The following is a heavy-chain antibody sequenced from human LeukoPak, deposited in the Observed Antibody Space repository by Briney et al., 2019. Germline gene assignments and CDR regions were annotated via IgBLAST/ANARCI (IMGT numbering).Heavy chain of an antibody. Sequence: ASVKVSCKASGYTFISYDINWVRQATGQGLEWMGWMNPNSGNTGYAQKFQGRVTMTRNTSISTAYMELSSLRSEDTAVYYCARDIAAAGTLCDYWGQGTLVTVSS. CDR1: GYTFISYD. J-gene: IGHJ4*02. CDR3: ARDIAAAGTLCDY. D-gene: IGHD6-13*01. CDR2: MNPNSGNT. V-gene: IGHV1-8*01.